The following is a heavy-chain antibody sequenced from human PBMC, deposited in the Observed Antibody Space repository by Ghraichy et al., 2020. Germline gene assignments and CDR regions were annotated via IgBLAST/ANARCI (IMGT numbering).Heavy chain of an antibody. D-gene: IGHD3-9*01. CDR2: IIPIFGTA. Sequence: SVKVSCKASGGTFSSYAISWVRQAPGQGLEWMGGIIPIFGTANYAQKFQGRVTITADESTSTAYMELSSLRSEDTAVYYCARTGGGYFDWLRPYYYYGMDVWGQGTTVTVSS. V-gene: IGHV1-69*13. CDR3: ARTGGGYFDWLRPYYYYGMDV. J-gene: IGHJ6*02. CDR1: GGTFSSYA.